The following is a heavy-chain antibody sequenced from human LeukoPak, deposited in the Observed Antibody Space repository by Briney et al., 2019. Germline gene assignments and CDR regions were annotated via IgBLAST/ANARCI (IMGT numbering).Heavy chain of an antibody. D-gene: IGHD3-10*01. CDR2: ISYDGSNK. V-gene: IGHV3-30-3*01. Sequence: GGSLRLSCAASGFTFSSYAMHWVRQAPGKGLEWVAVISYDGSNKYYADSVKGRFTISRDNSKNTLYLQMNSLRAEDTAVYYCAKDPDRQLWFGELLRYFDYWGQGTLVTVSS. CDR3: AKDPDRQLWFGELLRYFDY. CDR1: GFTFSSYA. J-gene: IGHJ4*02.